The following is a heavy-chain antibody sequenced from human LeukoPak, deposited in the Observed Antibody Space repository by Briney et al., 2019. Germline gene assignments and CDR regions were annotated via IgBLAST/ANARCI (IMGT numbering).Heavy chain of an antibody. D-gene: IGHD6-13*01. J-gene: IGHJ3*02. V-gene: IGHV3-23*01. CDR2: ISGSGGST. Sequence: GGTLRLSCAASGFSFSSYGMSWVRQAPGKWLEWVSDISGSGGSTYYADSVKGRFTISRDNSKNTLYLQMNSLRAEDTAVYYCAKEHGGNSWYEDAFDIWGQGTMVTVSS. CDR3: AKEHGGNSWYEDAFDI. CDR1: GFSFSSYG.